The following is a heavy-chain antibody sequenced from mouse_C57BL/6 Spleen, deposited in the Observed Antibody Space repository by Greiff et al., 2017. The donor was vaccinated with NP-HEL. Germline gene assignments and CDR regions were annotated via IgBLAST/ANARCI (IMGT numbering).Heavy chain of an antibody. Sequence: EVQLQQSGPGLVKPSQSLSLTCSVTGYSITSGYYWNWIRQFPGNKLEWMGYISYDGSNNYNPSLKNRISITRDTSKNQFFLKLNSVTTEDTATYYCARDLDYDGYDYWGQGTTLTVSS. CDR2: ISYDGSN. CDR1: GYSITSGYY. J-gene: IGHJ2*01. V-gene: IGHV3-6*01. CDR3: ARDLDYDGYDY. D-gene: IGHD2-3*01.